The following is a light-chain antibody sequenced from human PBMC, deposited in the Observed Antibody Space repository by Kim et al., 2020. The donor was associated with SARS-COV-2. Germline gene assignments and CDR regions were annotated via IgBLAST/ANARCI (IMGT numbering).Light chain of an antibody. CDR2: DAS. CDR1: QSVTSSD. Sequence: EFVLTQSPGTLSLSPGERATLSCRASQSVTSSDLAWYQQRTGQAPRLLMYDASNRATGIPDRFSGSGSGTDFTLTIRRLEPEDFSVYYCQQYGSSPPTFGQGTKVDIK. V-gene: IGKV3-20*01. CDR3: QQYGSSPPT. J-gene: IGKJ1*01.